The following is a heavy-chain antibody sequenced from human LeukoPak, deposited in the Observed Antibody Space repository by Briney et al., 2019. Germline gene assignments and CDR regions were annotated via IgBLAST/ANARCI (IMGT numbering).Heavy chain of an antibody. CDR3: AKKALRGYYYGSGSSRNWFDP. Sequence: SETLSPTCTVYGSSISSGYFWGYIRQPPGKGREGIGAYLVGTTDSHTSPKSRVTISVDRSKNQMSLKLSTVTAADTAVYYCAKKALRGYYYGSGSSRNWFDPWGQGTLVTVSS. CDR2: YLVGTT. V-gene: IGHV4-38-2*02. D-gene: IGHD3-10*01. CDR1: GSSISSGYF. J-gene: IGHJ5*02.